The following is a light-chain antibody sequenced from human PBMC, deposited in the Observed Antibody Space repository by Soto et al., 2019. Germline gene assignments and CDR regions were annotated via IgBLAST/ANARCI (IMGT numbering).Light chain of an antibody. CDR2: GAS. V-gene: IGKV3-15*01. Sequence: EIVLTQSPGTLSLSPGARAPLSCRASQRVGSSYLAWYQHKPDQAPRLLIYGASTRATGIPARFSGSGSGTEFTLTISSLQSEDFAVYYCQQYNNWPRAFGQGTKVDIK. CDR3: QQYNNWPRA. J-gene: IGKJ1*01. CDR1: QRVGSS.